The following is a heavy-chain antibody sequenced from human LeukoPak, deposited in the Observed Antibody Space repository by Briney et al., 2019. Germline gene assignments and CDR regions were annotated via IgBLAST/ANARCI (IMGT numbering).Heavy chain of an antibody. V-gene: IGHV3-23*01. Sequence: GGSLRLSCAASGFTFSSYAMSWVRQAPGKGLEWVSTLSGSGDSTYYADSVKGRFTISRDNSKNTLYLQMNSLRAEDTAIYYCAKALGIQLWSSDYWGQGTLVTVSS. CDR1: GFTFSSYA. D-gene: IGHD5-18*01. J-gene: IGHJ4*02. CDR3: AKALGIQLWSSDY. CDR2: LSGSGDST.